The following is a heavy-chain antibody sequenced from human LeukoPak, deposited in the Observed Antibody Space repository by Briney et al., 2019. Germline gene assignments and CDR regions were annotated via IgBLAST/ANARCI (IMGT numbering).Heavy chain of an antibody. CDR1: GYSISSGYY. CDR3: ARGRVSSSWYY. J-gene: IGHJ4*02. CDR2: IYHSGST. D-gene: IGHD6-13*01. Sequence: SETLSLTCTVSGYSISSGYYWGWIRQPPGKGLEWIGSIYHSGSTYYNPSLKSRVTISVDTSKNQFSLKLSSVTAADTAVYYCARGRVSSSWYYWGQGTLVTVSS. V-gene: IGHV4-38-2*02.